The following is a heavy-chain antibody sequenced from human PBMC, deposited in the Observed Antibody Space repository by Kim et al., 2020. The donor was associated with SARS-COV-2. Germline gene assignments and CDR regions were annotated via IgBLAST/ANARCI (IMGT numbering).Heavy chain of an antibody. D-gene: IGHD3-22*01. CDR2: ISSSSSYI. CDR1: GFTFSSYS. J-gene: IGHJ4*02. Sequence: GGSLRLSCAASGFTFSSYSMNWVRQAPGKGLEWVSSISSSSSYIYYADSVKGRFTISRDNAKNSLYLQMNSLRAEDTAVYYCARGPYYYDSRGDYWGQGTLVTVSS. CDR3: ARGPYYYDSRGDY. V-gene: IGHV3-21*01.